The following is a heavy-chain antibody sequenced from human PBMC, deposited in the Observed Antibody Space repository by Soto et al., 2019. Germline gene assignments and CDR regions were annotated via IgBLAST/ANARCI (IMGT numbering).Heavy chain of an antibody. CDR3: ARAFITGDLCYGMDV. D-gene: IGHD7-27*01. J-gene: IGHJ6*02. CDR1: GFTFSDYY. V-gene: IGHV3-11*06. Sequence: QVQLVESGGGVDKPGGSLRLSCAASGFTFSDYYMSWFRQAPGKGLEWVSYISSSSSYTNYADSVKGRFTISRDNAKNSLYLQMNSLRAEDTAVYDCARAFITGDLCYGMDVWGQGTTVTVSS. CDR2: ISSSSSYT.